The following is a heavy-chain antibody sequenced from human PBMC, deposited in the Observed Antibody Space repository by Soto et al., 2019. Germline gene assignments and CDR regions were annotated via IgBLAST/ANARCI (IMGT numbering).Heavy chain of an antibody. Sequence: GGSLRLSCAASGFTFSSYGMHWVRQAPGKGLEWVAVIWYDGSNKYYADSVKGRFTISRDNSKNTLYLQMNSLRAEDTAVYYCARSSSSVAARFDPWGQGTLVTVSS. J-gene: IGHJ5*02. CDR2: IWYDGSNK. CDR1: GFTFSSYG. CDR3: ARSSSSVAARFDP. D-gene: IGHD6-6*01. V-gene: IGHV3-33*08.